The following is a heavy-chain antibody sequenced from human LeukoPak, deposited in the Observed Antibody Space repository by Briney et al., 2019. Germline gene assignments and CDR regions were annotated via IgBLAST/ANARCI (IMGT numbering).Heavy chain of an antibody. CDR1: GFTFSDYY. Sequence: GGSLRLSCAASGFTFSDYYMSWIRQAPGKGLEWVSYIGSSSSYTNYADSVKGRFTISRDNAKNSLYLQMNSLRAEDTAVYYCARDGYCSGGSCSRRNWFDPWGQGTLVTVSS. V-gene: IGHV3-11*06. J-gene: IGHJ5*02. D-gene: IGHD2-15*01. CDR2: IGSSSSYT. CDR3: ARDGYCSGGSCSRRNWFDP.